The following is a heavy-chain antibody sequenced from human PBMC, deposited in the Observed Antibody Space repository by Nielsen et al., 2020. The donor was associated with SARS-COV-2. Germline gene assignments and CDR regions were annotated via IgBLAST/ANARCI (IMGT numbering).Heavy chain of an antibody. J-gene: IGHJ4*02. CDR2: ISSSSSYT. D-gene: IGHD4-23*01. CDR1: GFTFSDYY. CDR3: AKDWATTVVTPLFDY. Sequence: GGSLRLSCAASGFTFSDYYMSWIRQAPGKGLEWVSYISSSSSYTNYADSVKGRFTISRDNAKNSLYLQMNSLRAEDTAVYYCAKDWATTVVTPLFDYWGQGTLVTVSS. V-gene: IGHV3-11*05.